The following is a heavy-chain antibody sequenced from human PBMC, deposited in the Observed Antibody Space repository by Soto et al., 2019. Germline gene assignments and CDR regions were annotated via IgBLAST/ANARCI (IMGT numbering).Heavy chain of an antibody. D-gene: IGHD3-9*01. J-gene: IGHJ4*02. CDR3: AKAFDYNYGGSGAHNDY. CDR2: ISGGSEST. V-gene: IGHV3-23*01. Sequence: EVQLLESGGGLVQPGGSLRLSCAASGFTFSSYAMSWVRQAPGKGLAWVSAISGGSESTYFADSVKGRFSISRDNSRNTLFLQMNSLIAEDKALYYCAKAFDYNYGGSGAHNDYWGQGTLVAVSS. CDR1: GFTFSSYA.